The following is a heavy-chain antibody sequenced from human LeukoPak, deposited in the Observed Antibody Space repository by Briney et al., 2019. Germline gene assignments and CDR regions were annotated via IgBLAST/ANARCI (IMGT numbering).Heavy chain of an antibody. CDR1: TYTFTDNS. CDR2: INPNSGDT. D-gene: IGHD3-10*01. J-gene: IGHJ4*02. CDR3: ARENSFGSGSYICDS. V-gene: IGHV1-2*02. Sequence: GASVKVSCKASTYTFTDNSIHWVRQAPGQGPQWMGWINPNSGDTHYARNFQDRVTMTRDTSVSTAYMELTSLRSDDTAMYYCARENSFGSGSYICDSWGQGTLVTVSS.